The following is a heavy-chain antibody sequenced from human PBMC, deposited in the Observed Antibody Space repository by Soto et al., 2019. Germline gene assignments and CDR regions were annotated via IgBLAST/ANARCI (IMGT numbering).Heavy chain of an antibody. J-gene: IGHJ5*02. D-gene: IGHD2-2*01. CDR1: GYTLTSYA. CDR2: INAGNGNT. Sequence: ASVKVSCKASGYTLTSYAMHWVRQAPGQRLEWMGWINAGNGNTKYSQKFQGRVTITRDTSASTAYMELSSLRSEDTAVYYCARGYCSSTSCFAWFDPWGQGTLVTVSS. CDR3: ARGYCSSTSCFAWFDP. V-gene: IGHV1-3*01.